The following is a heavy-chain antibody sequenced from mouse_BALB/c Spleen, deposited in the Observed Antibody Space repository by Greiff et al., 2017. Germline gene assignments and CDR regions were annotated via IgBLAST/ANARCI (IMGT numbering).Heavy chain of an antibody. J-gene: IGHJ4*01. CDR1: GFTFSSFG. V-gene: IGHV5-17*02. CDR2: ISSGSSTI. CDR3: AISRGYGYAMDY. Sequence: EVHLVESGGGLVQPGGSRKLSCAASGFTFSSFGMHWVRQAPEKGLEWVAYISSGSSTIYYADTVKGRFTIAIDNPENTLFLQMTSLRSEDTAMYYCAISRGYGYAMDYWGQGTSVTVSS. D-gene: IGHD2-14*01.